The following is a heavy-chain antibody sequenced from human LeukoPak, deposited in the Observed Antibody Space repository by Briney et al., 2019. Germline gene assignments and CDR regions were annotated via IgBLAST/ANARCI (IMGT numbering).Heavy chain of an antibody. CDR3: ARAGLPYIAVAGTFDI. V-gene: IGHV3-33*01. CDR1: GFTFSSYG. CDR2: IWYDGSNK. J-gene: IGHJ3*02. Sequence: GRSLRLSCAASGFTFSSYGMYWVRQAPGKGLEWGAVIWYDGSNKYYADSVKGRFAISRDNSNNTLYLQMNSLRAEDTAVYYCARAGLPYIAVAGTFDIWGQGTMVTVSS. D-gene: IGHD6-19*01.